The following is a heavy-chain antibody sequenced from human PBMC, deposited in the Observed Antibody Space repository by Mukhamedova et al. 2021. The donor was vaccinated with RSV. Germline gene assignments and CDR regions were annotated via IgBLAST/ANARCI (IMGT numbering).Heavy chain of an antibody. D-gene: IGHD2-21*02. CDR3: ARGTATEGPRYFDY. Sequence: AEYMGGRFTISSNNAKNTLDLQMNSLRADDTAVYYCARGTATEGPRYFDYWGQGTLVTVSS. V-gene: IGHV3-53*01. J-gene: IGHJ4*02.